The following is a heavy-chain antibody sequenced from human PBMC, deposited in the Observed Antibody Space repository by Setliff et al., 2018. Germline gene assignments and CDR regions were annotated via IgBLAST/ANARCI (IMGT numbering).Heavy chain of an antibody. Sequence: PSETLSLTCTVSGGSISSYYWSWIRQSPGQGLDWIGSLYHTGSTDYNPSLNSRVTISVDTSKNQFSLKLTSVTAADTAVYYCASIALTEPSYYDYVWGSYRFFHYFDYWGQGALVTVSS. CDR2: LYHTGST. CDR3: ASIALTEPSYYDYVWGSYRFFHYFDY. V-gene: IGHV4-4*09. J-gene: IGHJ4*02. CDR1: GGSISSYY. D-gene: IGHD3-16*02.